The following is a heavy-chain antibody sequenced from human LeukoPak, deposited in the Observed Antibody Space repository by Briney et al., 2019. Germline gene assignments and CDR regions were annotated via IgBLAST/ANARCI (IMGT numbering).Heavy chain of an antibody. D-gene: IGHD2-15*01. V-gene: IGHV3-74*01. CDR3: ARRDYSLDAFDI. CDR1: GFTVSSNY. CDR2: INSDGSST. J-gene: IGHJ3*02. Sequence: GGSLRLSCAASGFTVSSNYMSWVRQAPGKGLVWVSRINSDGSSTSYADSVKGRFTISRDNAKNTLYLQMNSLRAEDTAVYYCARRDYSLDAFDIWGQGTMVTVSS.